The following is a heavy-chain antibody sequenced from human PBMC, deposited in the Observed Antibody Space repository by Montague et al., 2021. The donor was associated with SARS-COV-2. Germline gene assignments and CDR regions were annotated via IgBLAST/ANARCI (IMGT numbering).Heavy chain of an antibody. V-gene: IGHV4-38-2*02. Sequence: SQTLSLTCTVSGYSISSGYYWGWIRQPPGKGLEWIGNIYHSGSTYYNPSLKSRVTISVDTSKNQFSLKLSSVTAADTAVYYCARVRSITMIVVVITPMGWFDPWGQGTLVTVSS. CDR2: IYHSGST. J-gene: IGHJ5*02. D-gene: IGHD3-22*01. CDR1: GYSISSGYY. CDR3: ARVRSITMIVVVITPMGWFDP.